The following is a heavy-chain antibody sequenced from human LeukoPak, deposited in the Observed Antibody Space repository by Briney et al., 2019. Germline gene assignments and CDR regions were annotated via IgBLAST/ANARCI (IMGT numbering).Heavy chain of an antibody. V-gene: IGHV1-18*01. CDR1: GYTFTSYG. D-gene: IGHD5-12*01. CDR2: ISAYNGNT. CDR3: ARGPSGVRLAPYDNWFDP. J-gene: IGHJ5*02. Sequence: VASVKVSCKASGYTFTSYGISWVRQAPGQGLEWMGWISAYNGNTNYAQKLQGRVTMTTDTSTSTAYMELRSLRSDDTAVYYCARGPSGVRLAPYDNWFDPWGQGTLVTVSS.